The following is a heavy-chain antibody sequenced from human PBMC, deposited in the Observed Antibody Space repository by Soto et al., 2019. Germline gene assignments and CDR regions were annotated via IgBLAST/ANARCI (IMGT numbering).Heavy chain of an antibody. CDR1: GFTFSSYS. Sequence: GGSLRLSCAASGFTFSSYSMNWVLQAPGKGLEWVSSISSSSSYIYYADSVKGRFTISRDNAKNSLYLQMNSLRAEDTAVYYCARDRFSGSPNWFDPWGQGTLVTAPQ. J-gene: IGHJ5*02. D-gene: IGHD1-26*01. V-gene: IGHV3-21*01. CDR2: ISSSSSYI. CDR3: ARDRFSGSPNWFDP.